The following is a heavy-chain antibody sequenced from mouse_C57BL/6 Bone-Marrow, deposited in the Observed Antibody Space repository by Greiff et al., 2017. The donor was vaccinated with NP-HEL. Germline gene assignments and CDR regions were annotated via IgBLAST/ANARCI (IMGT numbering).Heavy chain of an antibody. V-gene: IGHV1-62-2*01. D-gene: IGHD2-1*01. CDR3: ARHEEGPLYGNPFAY. J-gene: IGHJ3*01. CDR2: FYPGSGSI. Sequence: VKVVESGAELVKPGASVKLSCKASGYTFTEYTIHWVKQRSGQGLEWIGWFYPGSGSIKYNEKFKDKATLTADKSSSTVYMELSRLTSEDSAVYFCARHEEGPLYGNPFAYWGQGTLVTVSA. CDR1: GYTFTEYT.